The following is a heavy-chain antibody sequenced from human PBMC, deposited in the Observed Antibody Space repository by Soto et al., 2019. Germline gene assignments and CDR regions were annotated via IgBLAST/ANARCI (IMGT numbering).Heavy chain of an antibody. CDR1: GYTFTSYG. Sequence: ASVKVSCKASGYTFTSYGISWVRQAPGEGLEWMGWISAYNGNTNYAQKLQGRVTMTTDTSTSTAYMELRSLRSDDTAVYYCARDYYDSSGYLLPDGYAYWGQGTLVTVSS. CDR2: ISAYNGNT. D-gene: IGHD3-22*01. CDR3: ARDYYDSSGYLLPDGYAY. V-gene: IGHV1-18*04. J-gene: IGHJ4*02.